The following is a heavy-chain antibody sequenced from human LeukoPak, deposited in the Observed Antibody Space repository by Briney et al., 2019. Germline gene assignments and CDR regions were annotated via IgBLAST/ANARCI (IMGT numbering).Heavy chain of an antibody. J-gene: IGHJ4*02. CDR2: IYYSGST. Sequence: SETLSLTCTVSGYSISSGYYWGWIRQPPGQGLEWIGSIYYSGSTYYNPSLKSRVTISVDTSKNQFSLKLSSVTAADTAVYYCARDVVAAPGTWDYWGQGTLVTVSS. CDR3: ARDVVAAPGTWDY. CDR1: GYSISSGYY. V-gene: IGHV4-38-2*02. D-gene: IGHD6-13*01.